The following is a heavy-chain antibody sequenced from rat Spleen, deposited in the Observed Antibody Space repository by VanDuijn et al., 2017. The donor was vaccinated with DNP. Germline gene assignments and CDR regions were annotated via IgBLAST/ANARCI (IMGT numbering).Heavy chain of an antibody. CDR3: TRPRGSYGGYRMDA. J-gene: IGHJ4*01. Sequence: EVQLVESGGDLVQPGRSLKLSCVASGFTFNNYWMTWIRQVPGKGLEWVASITSSGGSTYYPDSVKGRFTISRDNAKNTLYLQMNSLRSEDTATYYCTRPRGSYGGYRMDAWGQGTSVSVSS. CDR1: GFTFNNYW. CDR2: ITSSGGST. D-gene: IGHD1-11*01. V-gene: IGHV5-31*01.